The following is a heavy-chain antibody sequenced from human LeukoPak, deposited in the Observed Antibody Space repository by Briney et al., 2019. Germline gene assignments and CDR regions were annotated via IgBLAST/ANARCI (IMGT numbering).Heavy chain of an antibody. D-gene: IGHD2/OR15-2a*01. V-gene: IGHV3-74*03. CDR3: ARGRSRYYFDY. J-gene: IGHJ4*02. CDR2: INSDGIST. CDR1: GFTFSNFW. Sequence: GGSLRLSCAASGFTFSNFWMHWVRQAPGKGLVWVSRINSDGISTLSADSVKGRFTISRDNAKNTLYLQMNSLRGEDTAVYYCARGRSRYYFDYWGQGTLVTVSS.